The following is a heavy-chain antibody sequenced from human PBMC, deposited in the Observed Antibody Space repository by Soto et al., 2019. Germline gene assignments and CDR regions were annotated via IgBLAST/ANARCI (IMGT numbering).Heavy chain of an antibody. CDR1: GFTFYTSA. J-gene: IGHJ4*02. V-gene: IGHV3-30*03. D-gene: IGHD1-26*01. Sequence: QVQLVESGGGVVQPGRSLRLSCAASGFTFYTSALHWVRQAPGKGLEWVTFISYDGNSKYYTDSVKGRFTISRDNSKNTLYLQMNSLRAEDTAVYYCATRVGATDYWGQGTLVIVSS. CDR3: ATRVGATDY. CDR2: ISYDGNSK.